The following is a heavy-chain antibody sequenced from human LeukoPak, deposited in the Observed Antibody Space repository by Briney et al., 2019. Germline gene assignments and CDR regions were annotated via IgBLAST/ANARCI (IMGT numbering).Heavy chain of an antibody. CDR3: ARDPSVLRYFDWLAGPDAFDI. J-gene: IGHJ3*02. CDR1: GYTFTSYG. CDR2: ISAYNGNT. V-gene: IGHV1-18*01. D-gene: IGHD3-9*01. Sequence: ASVKVSCKASGYTFTSYGISWVRQAPGQGLEWMGWISAYNGNTNYAQKLQGRVTMTTDTSTSTAYMELRSLRSDDTAVYYCARDPSVLRYFDWLAGPDAFDIWGQGTMVTVSS.